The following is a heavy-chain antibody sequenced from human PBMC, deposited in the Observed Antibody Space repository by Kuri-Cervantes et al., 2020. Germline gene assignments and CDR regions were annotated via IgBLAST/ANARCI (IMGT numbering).Heavy chain of an antibody. CDR3: ARDRRSSSGSYAAY. Sequence: GGSLRLSCAASGFTVSSNYMSWVRQAPGKGLEWVSSISSSSSYIYYADSVKGRFTISRDNSKNTLYLQMNSLRAGDTAVYYCARDRRSSSGSYAAYWGRGTLVTVSS. D-gene: IGHD1-26*01. CDR2: ISSSSSYI. J-gene: IGHJ4*02. CDR1: GFTVSSNY. V-gene: IGHV3-21*01.